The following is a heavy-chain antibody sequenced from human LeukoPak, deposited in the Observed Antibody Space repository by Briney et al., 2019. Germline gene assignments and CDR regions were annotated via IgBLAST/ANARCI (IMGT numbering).Heavy chain of an antibody. V-gene: IGHV3-21*01. Sequence: GGSLSLPCVASGFTFRSYSMHWVRQAPGRGLDWVSSISSSSSYIYYADSVKDRFTISRDNAKNSLYLQMNSLRAEDTAVYYCARDDRYGDYEGIWFDPWGQGTLVTVSS. CDR3: ARDDRYGDYEGIWFDP. CDR1: GFTFRSYS. CDR2: ISSSSSYI. D-gene: IGHD4-17*01. J-gene: IGHJ5*02.